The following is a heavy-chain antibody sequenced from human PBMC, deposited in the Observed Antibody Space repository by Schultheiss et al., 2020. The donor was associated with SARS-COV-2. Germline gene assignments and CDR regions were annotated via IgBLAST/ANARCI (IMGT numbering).Heavy chain of an antibody. D-gene: IGHD6-13*01. CDR2: ISRGSDYI. Sequence: GGSLRLSCAASGFSFSTSSMTWVRQAPGKGLEWVSSISRGSDYIYYAASVKGRSTISRDNARNALYLQMSSLRAEDTTVYYCVKATTIAAALGYWGQGTLVTVSS. CDR1: GFSFSTSS. V-gene: IGHV3-21*01. CDR3: VKATTIAAALGY. J-gene: IGHJ4*02.